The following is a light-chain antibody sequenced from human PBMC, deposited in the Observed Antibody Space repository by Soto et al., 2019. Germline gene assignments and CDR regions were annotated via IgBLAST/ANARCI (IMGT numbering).Light chain of an antibody. CDR2: EVS. V-gene: IGLV2-14*01. CDR1: SSDIGDYNY. Sequence: QSVLTQPASVSGSPGQSITISCTVTSSDIGDYNYVSWYQQHPGKAPKLMIYEVSNRPSGVSNRFSGSKSGNTASLTISGLQAEDEADYYCSSYRRSRNLIFGGGTQRTVL. J-gene: IGLJ2*01. CDR3: SSYRRSRNLI.